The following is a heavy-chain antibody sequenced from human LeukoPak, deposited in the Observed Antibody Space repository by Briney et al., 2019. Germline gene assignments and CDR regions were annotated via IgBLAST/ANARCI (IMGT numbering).Heavy chain of an antibody. CDR1: GFTFDDYA. Sequence: PGGSLRLSCAASGFTFDDYAMHWVRQAPGKGLEWVSGISWNSGSIGYADSVKGRFTISRDNSKNSLYLQMNSLRAEDTAVYYCTKEESYFRTPRADYWGQGTLVTVSS. J-gene: IGHJ4*02. V-gene: IGHV3-9*01. D-gene: IGHD1-1*01. CDR3: TKEESYFRTPRADY. CDR2: ISWNSGSI.